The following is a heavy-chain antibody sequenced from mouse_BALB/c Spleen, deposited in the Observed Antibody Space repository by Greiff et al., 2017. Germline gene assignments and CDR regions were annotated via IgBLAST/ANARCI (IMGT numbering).Heavy chain of an antibody. V-gene: IGHV1S29*02. CDR1: GYTFTDYN. CDR3: AREGDYYGSSSYWYFDV. D-gene: IGHD1-1*01. J-gene: IGHJ1*01. CDR2: IYPYNGGT. Sequence: DVKLQESGPELVKPGASVKISCKASGYTFTDYNMHWVKQSHGKSLEWIGYIYPYNGGTGYNQKFKSKATLTVDNSSSTAYMELRSLTSEDSAVYYCAREGDYYGSSSYWYFDVWGAGTTVTVSS.